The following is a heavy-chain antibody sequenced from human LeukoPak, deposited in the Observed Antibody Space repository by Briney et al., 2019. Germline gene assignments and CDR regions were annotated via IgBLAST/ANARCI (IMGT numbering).Heavy chain of an antibody. CDR1: GFTFSSYG. V-gene: IGHV3-30*18. D-gene: IGHD6-19*01. CDR2: ISYDGSNK. Sequence: GGSLRLSCAASGFTFSSYGMHWVRQAPGKGLEWVAVISYDGSNKYYADSVKGRFTISRDNSKNTLYLQMNSLRAEDTAVYYCAKDGRDAGYSSGWYAVYYHYYGMDVWGQGTTVTVSS. J-gene: IGHJ6*02. CDR3: AKDGRDAGYSSGWYAVYYHYYGMDV.